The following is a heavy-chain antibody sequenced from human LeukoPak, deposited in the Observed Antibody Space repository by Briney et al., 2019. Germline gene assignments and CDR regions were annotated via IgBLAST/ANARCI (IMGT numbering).Heavy chain of an antibody. CDR3: ARDCSGGSCYFNDAFDI. D-gene: IGHD2-15*01. CDR2: INHSGST. Sequence: PSETLSLTCAVYGGSFSGYYWSWIRQPPGKGLEWIGEINHSGSTNYNPSLKSRVTMSVDTSKNQFSLKLSSVTAADTAVYYCARDCSGGSCYFNDAFDIWGQGTMVTVSS. CDR1: GGSFSGYY. J-gene: IGHJ3*02. V-gene: IGHV4-34*01.